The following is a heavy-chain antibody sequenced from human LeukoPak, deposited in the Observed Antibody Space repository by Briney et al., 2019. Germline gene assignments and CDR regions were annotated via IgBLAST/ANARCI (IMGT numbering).Heavy chain of an antibody. J-gene: IGHJ4*02. V-gene: IGHV3-53*01. D-gene: IGHD3-9*01. CDR3: AKTYYDNPYYFDY. CDR1: GFTVSSSY. Sequence: GGSLRLSCAASGFTVSSSYMSWVRQAPGKGLEWVSVIYSGGSTYYADSVKGRFTISRDSSKNTLYLQMNSLRAEDTAVYYCAKTYYDNPYYFDYWGQGTLVTVSS. CDR2: IYSGGST.